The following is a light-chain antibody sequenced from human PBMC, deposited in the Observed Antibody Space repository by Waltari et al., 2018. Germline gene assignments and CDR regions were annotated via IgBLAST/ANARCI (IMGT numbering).Light chain of an antibody. Sequence: DIQMTQSPSSLSASVGDRVPITCQESQHIYNYLNWYQQKPGNAPKLLIYAASNLQTEVPSRFSGGGSGTDFTCVISNLQPEDSATYYWQQYEGLPRTFGQGTKLEMK. CDR2: AAS. J-gene: IGKJ2*02. CDR1: QHIYNY. V-gene: IGKV1-33*01. CDR3: QQYEGLPRT.